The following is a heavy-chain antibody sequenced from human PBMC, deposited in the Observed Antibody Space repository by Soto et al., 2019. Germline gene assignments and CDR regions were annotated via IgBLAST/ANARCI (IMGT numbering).Heavy chain of an antibody. CDR1: EDTFTHYD. J-gene: IGHJ5*02. CDR3: VRRVASGHRSWFDP. Sequence: QVELVQSGAEVKKPGASVKVSCQASEDTFTHYDINWVRQATGQGLEWMGWMNPNTGNIDYAHKFQGRVIMTRDTSTRTVYMELSSLRSDDTAVYYCVRRVASGHRSWFDPWGQGTLVTVSS. CDR2: MNPNTGNI. D-gene: IGHD2-21*01. V-gene: IGHV1-8*01.